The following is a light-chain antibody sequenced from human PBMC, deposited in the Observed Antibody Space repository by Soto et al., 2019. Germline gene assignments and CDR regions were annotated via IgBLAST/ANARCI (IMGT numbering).Light chain of an antibody. J-gene: IGKJ5*01. CDR2: GAS. CDR3: QRYGSSPLIT. Sequence: EIVLTQSPGTLSLSPGERATLYCRASQSVRSSYLAWYQQKPGQAPRLLIYGASSRATGIPDRFSGSGSGTDFTLTISSLEPEDFVVYYCQRYGSSPLITFGQGTRLEIK. CDR1: QSVRSSY. V-gene: IGKV3-20*01.